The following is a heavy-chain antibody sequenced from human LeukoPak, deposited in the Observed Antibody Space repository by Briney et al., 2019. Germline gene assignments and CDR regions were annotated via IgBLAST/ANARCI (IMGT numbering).Heavy chain of an antibody. J-gene: IGHJ4*02. CDR3: AKDQNEYYYDSSGYSL. CDR1: GGSVSSGSYY. CDR2: IYYSGST. V-gene: IGHV4-61*01. D-gene: IGHD3-22*01. Sequence: SETLSLTCTVSGGSVSSGSYYWSWVRQPPGKGLEWIGYIYYSGSTNYNPSLKSRVTISVDTSKNQFSLKLSSVTAADTAVYYCAKDQNEYYYDSSGYSLWGQGTLVTISS.